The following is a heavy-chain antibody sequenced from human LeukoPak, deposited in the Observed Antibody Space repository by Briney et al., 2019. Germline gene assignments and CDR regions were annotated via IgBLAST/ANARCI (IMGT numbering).Heavy chain of an antibody. CDR3: ARGPDIAVAGNGHYYYYYMDV. D-gene: IGHD6-19*01. J-gene: IGHJ6*03. CDR2: INSDGSST. Sequence: GGSLRLSCAASGFTFSSYWMHWVRQAPGKGLVWVSRINSDGSSTSYADSVKGRFTISRDNAKNTLYLQMNSLRAEDTAVYYCARGPDIAVAGNGHYYYYYMDVWGKGTTVTISS. V-gene: IGHV3-74*01. CDR1: GFTFSSYW.